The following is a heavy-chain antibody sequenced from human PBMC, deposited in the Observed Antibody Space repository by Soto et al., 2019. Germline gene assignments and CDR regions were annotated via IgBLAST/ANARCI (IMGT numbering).Heavy chain of an antibody. Sequence: SVKVSCKASGGTFSSYAISWVRQAPGQGLEWMGGIIPIFGTANYAQKFQGRVTITADESTSTAYMELSSLRSEDTAVYYCAGVYYDSSGYDEPYYYYGMDVWGQGTTVTVSS. J-gene: IGHJ6*02. V-gene: IGHV1-69*13. CDR2: IIPIFGTA. CDR1: GGTFSSYA. CDR3: AGVYYDSSGYDEPYYYYGMDV. D-gene: IGHD3-22*01.